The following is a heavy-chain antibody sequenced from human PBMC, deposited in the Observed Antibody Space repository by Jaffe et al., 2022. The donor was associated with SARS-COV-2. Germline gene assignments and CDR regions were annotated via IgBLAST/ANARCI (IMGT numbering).Heavy chain of an antibody. D-gene: IGHD1-26*01. CDR2: ISGRSEST. Sequence: EVQLLESGGGLVQPGGSLRLSCAASGFPFSTYAMSWVRQAPGKGLEWVSSISGRSESTFYADSVKGRFTISRDNSKNTLYLQMNSLRAEDTAVYYCADPVGILGGTTTVIDYWGQGTLVTVSS. V-gene: IGHV3-23*01. J-gene: IGHJ4*02. CDR3: ADPVGILGGTTTVIDY. CDR1: GFPFSTYA.